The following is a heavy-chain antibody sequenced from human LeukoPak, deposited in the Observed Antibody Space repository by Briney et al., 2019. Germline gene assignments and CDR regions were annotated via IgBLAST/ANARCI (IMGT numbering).Heavy chain of an antibody. Sequence: SETLXLTCAVYGESSFSXYYXXXIRQTPGGALEWXGXIXXXGYXNXXPSXXSRVTXXXDXSKNQFSLRLNSVTAADTAVYYCSRQVVGNDYWGQGTLVTVSS. CDR2: IXXXGYX. CDR3: SRQVVGNDY. CDR1: GESSFSXYY. V-gene: IGHV4-34*01. D-gene: IGHD3-22*01. J-gene: IGHJ4*02.